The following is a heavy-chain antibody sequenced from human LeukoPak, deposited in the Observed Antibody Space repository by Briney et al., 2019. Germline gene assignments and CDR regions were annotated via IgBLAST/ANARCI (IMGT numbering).Heavy chain of an antibody. V-gene: IGHV3-43D*03. CDR2: ISWDGGST. CDR3: AKDIRGSTSWYGLDY. J-gene: IGHJ4*02. Sequence: GGSPRLSCAASGFTFDDYAMHWVRQAPGKGLEWVSLISWDGGSTYYADSVKGRFTISRDNSKNSLYLQMNSLRAEDTALYSCAKDIRGSTSWYGLDYWGQGTLVTVSS. CDR1: GFTFDDYA. D-gene: IGHD6-13*01.